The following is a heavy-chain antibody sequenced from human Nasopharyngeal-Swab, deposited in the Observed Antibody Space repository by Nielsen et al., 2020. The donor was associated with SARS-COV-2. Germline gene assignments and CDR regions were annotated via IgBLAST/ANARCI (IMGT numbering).Heavy chain of an antibody. D-gene: IGHD1-26*01. J-gene: IGHJ6*02. CDR2: ISYDGSNK. CDR1: GFTFSNFA. V-gene: IGHV3-30-3*01. Sequence: GESLKTSCAASGFTFSNFAMHWVRQAPGKGLEWVAVISYDGSNKNYADSVKGRFTISRDNSKNTLYLQMNSLRAEDTAVYYCARDQGCELLQWGWSYYYYGMDVWGQGTTVTVSS. CDR3: ARDQGCELLQWGWSYYYYGMDV.